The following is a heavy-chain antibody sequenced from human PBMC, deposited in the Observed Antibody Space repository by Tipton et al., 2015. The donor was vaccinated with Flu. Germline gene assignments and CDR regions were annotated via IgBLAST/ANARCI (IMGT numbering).Heavy chain of an antibody. V-gene: IGHV4-59*08. D-gene: IGHD4-11*01. Sequence: TLSLTCTVSGGSISSYYWNWIRQPPGKGLEWIANIYYSGTTNYNPSLKSRVTISVDTSKNQFSLRLTSVTAADTAVYYCARRDYSNYVSDPKNWFDPWGQGILVTVSS. J-gene: IGHJ5*02. CDR3: ARRDYSNYVSDPKNWFDP. CDR1: GGSISSYY. CDR2: IYYSGTT.